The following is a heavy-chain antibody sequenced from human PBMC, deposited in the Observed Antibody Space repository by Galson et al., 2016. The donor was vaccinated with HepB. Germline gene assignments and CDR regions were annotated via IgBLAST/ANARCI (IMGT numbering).Heavy chain of an antibody. D-gene: IGHD2-15*01. Sequence: SLRLSCAASGFTFSSYAMSWVRQAPGKGLQWVSGISGSGTSTYYADSVKGRFTISRDNSKNTLYLQMNSLRAEDTAVYYCAKDLGNCSGGSCYVSGAEYFHHWGQGTLVTVSS. CDR3: AKDLGNCSGGSCYVSGAEYFHH. J-gene: IGHJ1*01. V-gene: IGHV3-23*01. CDR1: GFTFSSYA. CDR2: ISGSGTST.